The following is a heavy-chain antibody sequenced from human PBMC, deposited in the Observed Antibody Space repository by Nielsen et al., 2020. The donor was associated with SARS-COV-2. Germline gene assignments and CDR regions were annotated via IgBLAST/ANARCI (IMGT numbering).Heavy chain of an antibody. J-gene: IGHJ2*01. CDR1: GFKFSSYD. Sequence: GGSLRLSCAASGFKFSSYDMHWVRQATGKGLEWVSAIGTAGDTYYPGSVKGRFTISRENAKNSLYLQMNSLRAGDTAVYYCARDRDGSWYFDLWGRGTLVTVSS. V-gene: IGHV3-13*04. D-gene: IGHD3-10*01. CDR3: ARDRDGSWYFDL. CDR2: IGTAGDT.